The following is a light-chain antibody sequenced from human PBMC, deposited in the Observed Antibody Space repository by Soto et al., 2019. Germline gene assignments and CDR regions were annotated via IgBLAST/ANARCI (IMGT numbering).Light chain of an antibody. CDR1: QSVSSSY. CDR2: GAS. Sequence: EIVLTQSPGTLSLSPGERATLSCRASQSVSSSYLAWYQQKPGQAPRLLIYGASSRATGMPDRFSGSGSGTVFNLTISRLEPEDFAVYYCQQYGSSPPENTFGQGTRLEIK. V-gene: IGKV3-20*01. CDR3: QQYGSSPPENT. J-gene: IGKJ5*01.